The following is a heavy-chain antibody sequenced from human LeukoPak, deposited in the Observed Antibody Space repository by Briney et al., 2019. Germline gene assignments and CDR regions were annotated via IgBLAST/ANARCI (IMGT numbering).Heavy chain of an antibody. J-gene: IGHJ5*02. CDR2: INGGNDNT. CDR3: ARGIVVEQTANWFDP. D-gene: IGHD2-2*01. Sequence: ASVKVSCKASGYTFTTYSIHWVRQAPGQRLEWMGRINGGNDNTRYSQKFPGRVTITRDTSASTAYMELSSLRSEDTAVYYCARGIVVEQTANWFDPWGQGILVTVSS. V-gene: IGHV1-3*01. CDR1: GYTFTTYS.